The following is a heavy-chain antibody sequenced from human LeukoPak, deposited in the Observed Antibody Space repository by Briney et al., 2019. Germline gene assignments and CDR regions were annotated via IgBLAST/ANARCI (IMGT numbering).Heavy chain of an antibody. CDR1: GFTFSTSW. CDR2: IRQDGSSK. J-gene: IGHJ4*02. CDR3: ARDRSYFDY. V-gene: IGHV3-7*01. Sequence: PGGSLTLSCAASGFTFSTSWMTWVRQAPGKGLEWVANIRQDGSSKYYVDSVKGRFTISRDNAKNSVYLQLNSLRVEDTAVYYCARDRSYFDYWGQGALVTVSS.